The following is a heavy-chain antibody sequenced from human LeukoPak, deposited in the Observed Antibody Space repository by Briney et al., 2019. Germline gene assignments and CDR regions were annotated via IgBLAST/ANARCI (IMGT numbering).Heavy chain of an antibody. CDR2: IYSGGST. CDR1: GFTVSSNY. CDR3: AKESLYSSSWYDY. V-gene: IGHV3-53*01. D-gene: IGHD6-13*01. J-gene: IGHJ4*02. Sequence: GGSLRLSCAASGFTVSSNYMSWVRQAPGKGLEWVSVIYSGGSTYYADSVKGRFTISRDNSKNTLYLQMNSLRAEDTAVYYCAKESLYSSSWYDYWGQGTRVTVSS.